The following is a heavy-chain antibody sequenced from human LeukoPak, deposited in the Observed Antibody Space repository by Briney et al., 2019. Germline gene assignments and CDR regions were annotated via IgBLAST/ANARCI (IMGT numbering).Heavy chain of an antibody. CDR3: AMTNYYDSSGYYCAYYFDY. Sequence: ASVKVSCKASGYTFTSYYMHWVRQAPGQGLEWMGIINPSGGSTSYAQKFQGRVTMTRDMSTSTVYMELSSLRSEDTAVYYCAMTNYYDSSGYYCAYYFDYWGQGTLDTVSS. D-gene: IGHD3-22*01. J-gene: IGHJ4*02. CDR2: INPSGGST. CDR1: GYTFTSYY. V-gene: IGHV1-46*01.